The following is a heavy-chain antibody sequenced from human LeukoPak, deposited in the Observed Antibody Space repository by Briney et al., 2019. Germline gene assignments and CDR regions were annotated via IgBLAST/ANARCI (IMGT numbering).Heavy chain of an antibody. CDR3: ARGCAGGGCGTGVLVY. CDR2: ISYDGSNK. J-gene: IGHJ4*02. V-gene: IGHV3-30*01. CDR1: GFTFSSYA. D-gene: IGHD3-10*01. Sequence: GGSLRLSCAASGFTFSSYAMHWVRQAPGEGLEWVAVISYDGSNKYYADSVKGRFTISRDNSKNTLYLQMNSLRAEDTAVYYCARGCAGGGCGTGVLVYWGQGTLVTVSS.